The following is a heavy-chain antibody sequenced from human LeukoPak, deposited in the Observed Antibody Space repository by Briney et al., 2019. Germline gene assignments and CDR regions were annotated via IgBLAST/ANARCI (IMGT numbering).Heavy chain of an antibody. D-gene: IGHD3-22*01. Sequence: SETLSLTCTVSGVSISTYYWTWIRQPPGKGLEWIGNIDHSGNTNYNPSLNSRVTISVDTSKHHFSLKLSSVTAADTAVYYCARWYYDSSGYRYFDSWGQGTLVIVSS. J-gene: IGHJ4*02. V-gene: IGHV4-59*12. CDR3: ARWYYDSSGYRYFDS. CDR2: IDHSGNT. CDR1: GVSISTYY.